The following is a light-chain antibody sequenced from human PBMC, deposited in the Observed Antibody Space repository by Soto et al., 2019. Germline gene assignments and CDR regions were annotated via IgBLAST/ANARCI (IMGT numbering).Light chain of an antibody. CDR2: EGN. CDR1: GSDVGAYNL. J-gene: IGLJ1*01. Sequence: ALTQPASVSGSPGQAITISCDGTGSDVGAYNLVSWYQQHPGKAPKLIIREGNTRPTGISNRFSGSKSGDTASLTISGLQAEDEADYFCGSYAGTVAYVFGTGTKVTVL. V-gene: IGLV2-23*01. CDR3: GSYAGTVAYV.